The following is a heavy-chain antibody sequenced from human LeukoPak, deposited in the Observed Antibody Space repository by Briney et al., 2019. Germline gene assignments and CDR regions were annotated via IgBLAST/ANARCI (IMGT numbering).Heavy chain of an antibody. CDR2: IYHTGSA. CDR1: GYSISRGYF. V-gene: IGHV4-38-2*01. CDR3: ARAGWITTSAIGY. J-gene: IGHJ4*02. D-gene: IGHD1-1*01. Sequence: SETLSLTCGVSGYSISRGYFWAWVRHSPGKGLEWIAAIYHTGSAYYNPSLESRVTISADTSKNEFSLNLKSVTAADTAVYFCARAGWITTSAIGYWGQGTLVTVSS.